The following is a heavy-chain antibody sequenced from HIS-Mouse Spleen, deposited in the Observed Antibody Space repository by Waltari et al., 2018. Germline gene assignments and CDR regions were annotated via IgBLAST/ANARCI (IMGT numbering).Heavy chain of an antibody. J-gene: IGHJ3*02. D-gene: IGHD1-26*01. CDR2: INPNSGGT. V-gene: IGHV1-2*02. Sequence: QVQLVQSGAEVKKPGASVKVSCKASGYTFTGYYMHWVRQAPGQGIEWVGWINPNSGGTNYAQKFQGRVTMTRDTSISTAYMELSRLRSDDTAVYYCARDNSGSYHDAFDIWGQGTMVTVSS. CDR3: ARDNSGSYHDAFDI. CDR1: GYTFTGYY.